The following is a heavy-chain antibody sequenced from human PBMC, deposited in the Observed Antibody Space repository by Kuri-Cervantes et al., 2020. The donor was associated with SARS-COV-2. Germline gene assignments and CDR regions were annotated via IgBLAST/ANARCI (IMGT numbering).Heavy chain of an antibody. J-gene: IGHJ4*02. CDR3: ARDLSSGLWAFDY. Sequence: GGSLRLSCAASGFTFSSYSMNRVRQAPGKGLEWVSYISSSSSTIYYADSVKGRFTISRDNAKNSLYLQMNSLRAEDTAVYYCARDLSSGLWAFDYWGQGTLVTVSS. V-gene: IGHV3-48*01. D-gene: IGHD5-18*01. CDR1: GFTFSSYS. CDR2: ISSSSSTI.